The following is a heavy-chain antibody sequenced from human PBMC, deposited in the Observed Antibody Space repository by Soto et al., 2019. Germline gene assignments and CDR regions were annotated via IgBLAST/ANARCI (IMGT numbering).Heavy chain of an antibody. D-gene: IGHD3-16*01. J-gene: IGHJ6*02. V-gene: IGHV3-23*01. CDR1: GFTFKNYA. CDR2: VSGEGGTT. CDR3: AKATGTYGYSYYHGMDV. Sequence: DVQLLESGGGLVQPGGSLRLPCAASGFTFKNYAMNLVRQAQGKGPEWVSAVSGEGGTTYYAGSVKGRVTVSRDNSRNTLFLQMNGLRAEDTAVYYCAKATGTYGYSYYHGMDVWGQGTTVTVSS.